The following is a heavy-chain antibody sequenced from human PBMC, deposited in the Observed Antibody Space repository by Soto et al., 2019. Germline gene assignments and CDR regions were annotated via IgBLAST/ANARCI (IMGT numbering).Heavy chain of an antibody. D-gene: IGHD5-12*01. Sequence: VQLVQSGAEVKKPGSSVTVSCKASGGTFSSYTISWVRQAPGQGLEWMGGIIPIFGTANYAQKFQGRVTITADESTSTAYIELSSLRSEYTAVYYCARGNHRWLQLWYFDLWGRGTLVTVSS. CDR3: ARGNHRWLQLWYFDL. CDR2: IIPIFGTA. V-gene: IGHV1-69*12. CDR1: GGTFSSYT. J-gene: IGHJ2*01.